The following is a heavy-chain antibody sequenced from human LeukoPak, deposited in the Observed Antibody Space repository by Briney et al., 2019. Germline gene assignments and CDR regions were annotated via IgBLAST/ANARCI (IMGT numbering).Heavy chain of an antibody. CDR1: GFTFSNYW. V-gene: IGHV3-7*01. D-gene: IGHD1-1*01. CDR2: IKEDGSAK. J-gene: IGHJ4*02. Sequence: GGSLRLSCAASGFTFSNYWMSWVRQAPGKGLEWVANIKEDGSAKYYLDSVRGRFTISKDNAENSVYLQMNSLRPEDTAVYYCAKPGSSRSFDYWGQGSLVTVSS. CDR3: AKPGSSRSFDY.